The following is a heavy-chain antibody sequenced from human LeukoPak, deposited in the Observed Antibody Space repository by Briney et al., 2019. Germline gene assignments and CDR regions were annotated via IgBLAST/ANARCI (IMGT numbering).Heavy chain of an antibody. J-gene: IGHJ5*02. D-gene: IGHD6-6*01. CDR3: ARSVVAARPGGADNWFDP. Sequence: GESLKISCKGSGYSFTSYWIGWVRQMPGKGLEWMGIIYPGDSDTRYSPSFQGQVTISAVKSISTAYLQWSSLKASDTAMYYCARSVVAARPGGADNWFDPWGQGTLVTVSS. CDR2: IYPGDSDT. V-gene: IGHV5-51*01. CDR1: GYSFTSYW.